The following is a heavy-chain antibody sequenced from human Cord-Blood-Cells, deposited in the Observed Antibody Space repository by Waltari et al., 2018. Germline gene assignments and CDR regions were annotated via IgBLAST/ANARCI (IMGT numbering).Heavy chain of an antibody. V-gene: IGHV4-59*11. CDR1: GGSISSHY. CDR3: ARSDFWSGYYDY. J-gene: IGHJ4*02. Sequence: QVQLQESGPGLVKPSETLSLTCTVSGGSISSHYWSWIRQPPGKGLEWIGYIYYSGSTNYNPSLKSRVTISVDTSKNQFSLELSSVTAADTAVYYCARSDFWSGYYDYWGQGTLVTVSS. CDR2: IYYSGST. D-gene: IGHD3-3*01.